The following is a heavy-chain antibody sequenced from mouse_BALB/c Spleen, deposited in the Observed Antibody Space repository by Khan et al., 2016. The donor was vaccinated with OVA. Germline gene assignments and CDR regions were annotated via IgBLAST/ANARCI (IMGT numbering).Heavy chain of an antibody. D-gene: IGHD2-10*02. V-gene: IGHV3-2*02. CDR3: ARVYGGDVDY. CDR2: ISYSGNT. Sequence: EVQLQESGPGLVKPSQSLSLTCTVTGYSITTDYAWNWIRQFPGNKLEWMGFISYSGNTKYNPSLKSRISISRDTSTNQSFLQLKSVTTEDTARYYGARVYGGDVDYWGQGTTLTVSS. CDR1: GYSITTDYA. J-gene: IGHJ2*01.